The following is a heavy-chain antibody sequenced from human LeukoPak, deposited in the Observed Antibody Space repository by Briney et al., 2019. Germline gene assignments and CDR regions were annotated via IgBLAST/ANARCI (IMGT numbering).Heavy chain of an antibody. J-gene: IGHJ5*02. V-gene: IGHV4-4*07. CDR3: ARGTAGWFDP. CDR1: GGSISIYY. CDR2: IYTSGST. Sequence: SETLSLTCTVSGGSISIYYGRWIRQPAGEGLESIGRIYTSGSTNYNPSLKSRVNMSVDTSKNQFSLKLSSVTAADTAVYYCARGTAGWFDPWGQGTLVTVSS.